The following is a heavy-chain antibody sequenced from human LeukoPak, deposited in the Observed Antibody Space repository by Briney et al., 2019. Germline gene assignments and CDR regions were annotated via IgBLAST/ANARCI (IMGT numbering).Heavy chain of an antibody. Sequence: GGSLRLSCAASGFTFSSYWMSWVRQAPGKGLEWVANIKQDGSEKYYVDSVKGRFTTSRDNAKNSLYLQMNSLRAEDTAVYYCAREGKLYYMDVWGKGTTVTVSS. CDR1: GFTFSSYW. CDR2: IKQDGSEK. V-gene: IGHV3-7*01. J-gene: IGHJ6*03. CDR3: AREGKLYYMDV.